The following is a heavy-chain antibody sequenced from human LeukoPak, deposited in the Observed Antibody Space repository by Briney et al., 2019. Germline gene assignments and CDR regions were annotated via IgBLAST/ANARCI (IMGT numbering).Heavy chain of an antibody. D-gene: IGHD3-22*01. CDR2: IYSSGST. Sequence: PSETLSLTCTVSGGSISSYYWSWIRQPAGKGLEWIGRIYSSGSTNYNPSLKSRVTISVDTSKNQFSLKLSSVTAADTAVYYCARSGMYYYDSSGYDYWGQGTLVTVSS. J-gene: IGHJ4*02. V-gene: IGHV4-4*07. CDR1: GGSISSYY. CDR3: ARSGMYYYDSSGYDY.